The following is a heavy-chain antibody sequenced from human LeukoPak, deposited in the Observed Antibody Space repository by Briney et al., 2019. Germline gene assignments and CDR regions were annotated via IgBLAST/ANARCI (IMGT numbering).Heavy chain of an antibody. CDR1: GFTFSSYA. D-gene: IGHD7-27*01. Sequence: PGGSLRLSCAASGFTFSSYAMSWVRQAPGKGLEWVSAISGSGGSTYYADSVKGRFTIFRDDSTSTLSLQMNSLRVEDTAVYYCARDVAWGAFDYWGQGTLVTVSS. V-gene: IGHV3-23*01. CDR2: ISGSGGST. CDR3: ARDVAWGAFDY. J-gene: IGHJ4*02.